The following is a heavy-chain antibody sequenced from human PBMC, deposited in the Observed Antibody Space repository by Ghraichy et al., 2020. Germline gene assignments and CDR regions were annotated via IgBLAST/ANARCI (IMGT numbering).Heavy chain of an antibody. J-gene: IGHJ4*02. V-gene: IGHV4-59*02. D-gene: IGHD5-24*01. CDR2: IYYSGST. CDR3: ARRDGYNSYYFDY. CDR1: GGSVSSYY. Sequence: SETLSLTCTVSGGSVSSYYWSWIRQPPGKGLEWIGYIYYSGSTNYNPSLKSRVTISVDTSKNQFSLKLSSVTAADTAVYYCARRDGYNSYYFDYWGQGTLVTVSS.